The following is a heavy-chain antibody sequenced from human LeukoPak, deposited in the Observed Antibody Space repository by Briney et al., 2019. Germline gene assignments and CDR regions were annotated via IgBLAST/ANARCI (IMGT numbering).Heavy chain of an antibody. V-gene: IGHV3-20*04. D-gene: IGHD1-14*01. CDR3: ARAPEGYYYYYYMDV. Sequence: GGFLRLSCAASGFTFDDYGMSWVRQAPGKGLEWVSGINWNGGSTGYADSVKGRFTISRDNAKNSLYLQMNSLRAEDTALYYCARAPEGYYYYYYMDVWGKGTTVTVSS. CDR2: INWNGGST. CDR1: GFTFDDYG. J-gene: IGHJ6*03.